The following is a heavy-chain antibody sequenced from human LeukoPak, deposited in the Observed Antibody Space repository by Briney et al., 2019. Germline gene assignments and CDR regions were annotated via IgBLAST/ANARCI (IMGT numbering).Heavy chain of an antibody. Sequence: ASVKVSCKASGYIFTDYYIHWVRQAPGQGLEWMGWINPNSGDTNYAQKFQGRVTMTRDTSISTAYMELSRLRSDDTAVYYCTRPTLQTLGAWGQGTLVTVSS. J-gene: IGHJ5*02. CDR1: GYIFTDYY. CDR2: INPNSGDT. CDR3: TRPTLQTLGA. D-gene: IGHD3-10*01. V-gene: IGHV1-2*02.